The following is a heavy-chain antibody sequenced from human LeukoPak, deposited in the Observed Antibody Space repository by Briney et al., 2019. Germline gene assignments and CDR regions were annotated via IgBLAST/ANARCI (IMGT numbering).Heavy chain of an antibody. J-gene: IGHJ4*02. V-gene: IGHV3-23*01. CDR3: AKRAVTTFSSGFHY. CDR2: ISGIGVAT. CDR1: GFTFDDYA. D-gene: IGHD4-17*01. Sequence: GGSLRLSCAASGFTFDDYAMHWVRQAPGKGLEWVSVISGIGVATYYADSVKGRFTISRDNSKNTLYLQMNSLRAEDTAVYYCAKRAVTTFSSGFHYWGQGTLVTVSS.